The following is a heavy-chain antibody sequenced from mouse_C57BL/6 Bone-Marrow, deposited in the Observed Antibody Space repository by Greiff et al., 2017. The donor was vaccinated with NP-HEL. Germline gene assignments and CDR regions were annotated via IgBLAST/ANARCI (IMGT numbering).Heavy chain of an antibody. CDR3: ARWGPPYYYGSSLTWFAY. Sequence: QVQLQQSGAELMKPGASVKLSCKATGYTFTGYWIEWVKQRPGHGLEWIGEILPGSGSTNYNEKFKGKATFTADTSSHTAYMQLSSLTTEDSAIYYCARWGPPYYYGSSLTWFAYWGQGTLVTVSA. CDR1: GYTFTGYW. J-gene: IGHJ3*01. CDR2: ILPGSGST. D-gene: IGHD1-1*01. V-gene: IGHV1-9*01.